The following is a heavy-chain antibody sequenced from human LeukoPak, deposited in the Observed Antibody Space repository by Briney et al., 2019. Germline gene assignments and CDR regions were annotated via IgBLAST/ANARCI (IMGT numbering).Heavy chain of an antibody. D-gene: IGHD1-26*01. Sequence: GSLRLSCAASGFTFSSYAMSWIRQPPGKGLEWIGEINHSGSTNYNPSLKSRVTISVDTSKNQFSLKLSSVTAADTAVYYCARGRELLDYWGQGTLVTVSS. V-gene: IGHV4-34*01. CDR2: INHSGST. CDR1: GFTFSSYA. CDR3: ARGRELLDY. J-gene: IGHJ4*02.